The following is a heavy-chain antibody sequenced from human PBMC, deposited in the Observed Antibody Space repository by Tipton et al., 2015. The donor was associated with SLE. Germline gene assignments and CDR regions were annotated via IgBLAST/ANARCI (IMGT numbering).Heavy chain of an antibody. CDR2: VFRSGTS. Sequence: LSLTCTVSGYSISSGHLWGWIRQAPGKGLEWIASVFRSGTSHYNPSLKSRVTISVDTSKNQFSLKLSSVTAADTAVYYCARDQSNDSYYYYYMDVWGKGTTVTVSS. J-gene: IGHJ6*03. CDR3: ARDQSNDSYYYYYMDV. V-gene: IGHV4-38-2*02. D-gene: IGHD1-1*01. CDR1: GYSISSGHL.